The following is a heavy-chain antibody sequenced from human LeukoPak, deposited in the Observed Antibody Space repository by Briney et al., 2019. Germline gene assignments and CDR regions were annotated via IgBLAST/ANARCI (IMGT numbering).Heavy chain of an antibody. D-gene: IGHD3-22*01. J-gene: IGHJ4*02. Sequence: GASVKVSCKVSGYTLTELSMHWVRQAPGKGLEWMGGFDPEDGETIYAQKFQGRVTMTEDTSTDTAYMELSSLRSEDTAVYYCATATLYYYDSSGYYYGRWGQGTLVTVSS. CDR2: FDPEDGET. CDR3: ATATLYYYDSSGYYYGR. V-gene: IGHV1-24*01. CDR1: GYTLTELS.